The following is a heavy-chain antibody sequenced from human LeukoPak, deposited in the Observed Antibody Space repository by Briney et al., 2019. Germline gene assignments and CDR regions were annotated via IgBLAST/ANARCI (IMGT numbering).Heavy chain of an antibody. D-gene: IGHD3-10*01. CDR1: GYTFTSYY. J-gene: IGHJ6*03. Sequence: GASVKVSCKASGYTFTSYYMHWVRQAPGQGLEWMGIINPSGGSTSYAQKFQGRVTMTRDTSTTTVYMELSSLRSDDTAVYYCARGPSITMVQGGQWYYYMDVWGKGTTVTISS. CDR3: ARGPSITMVQGGQWYYYMDV. V-gene: IGHV1-46*01. CDR2: INPSGGST.